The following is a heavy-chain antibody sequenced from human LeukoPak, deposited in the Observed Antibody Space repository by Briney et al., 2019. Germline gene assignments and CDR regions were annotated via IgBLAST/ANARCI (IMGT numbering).Heavy chain of an antibody. CDR2: ISGSGGST. Sequence: GGSLRLSCAASGFTFSSYVMSWVRQAPGKGLEWVSTISGSGGSTYYADSVKGRFTISRDNAKNTLYLQMNSLRAEDTAVYYCARGYDGNSPFFDYWGQGTLVTVSS. J-gene: IGHJ4*02. D-gene: IGHD4-23*01. CDR1: GFTFSSYV. CDR3: ARGYDGNSPFFDY. V-gene: IGHV3-23*01.